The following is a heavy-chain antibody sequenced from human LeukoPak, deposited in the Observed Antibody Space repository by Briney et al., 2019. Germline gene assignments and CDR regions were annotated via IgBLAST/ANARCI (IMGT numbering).Heavy chain of an antibody. CDR1: GYTFTSYG. V-gene: IGHV1-18*01. Sequence: ASVRVSCKASGYTFTSYGISWVRQAPGQGLEWMGWISAYNGNTNYAQKLHGRVTMTTDTSTSTAYMELRSLRSDDTAVYYCARDDPSYYYDSSGYPDYWGQGTLVTVSS. J-gene: IGHJ4*02. CDR3: ARDDPSYYYDSSGYPDY. D-gene: IGHD3-22*01. CDR2: ISAYNGNT.